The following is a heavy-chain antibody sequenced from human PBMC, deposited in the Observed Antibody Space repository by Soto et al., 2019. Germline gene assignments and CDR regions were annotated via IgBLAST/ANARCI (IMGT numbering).Heavy chain of an antibody. J-gene: IGHJ5*02. CDR3: ARGIATRQLDH. CDR1: GYTFTIYT. V-gene: IGHV1-3*01. CDR2: INPDNGNT. D-gene: IGHD2-15*01. Sequence: XSVKFDCKASGYTFTIYTMHWVRQAPGQSLEWMGWINPDNGNTKSSQKFQDRVIITRDTSASTAYMDLSSLRSEDTAVYYCARGIATRQLDHWGQGPLVTVPS.